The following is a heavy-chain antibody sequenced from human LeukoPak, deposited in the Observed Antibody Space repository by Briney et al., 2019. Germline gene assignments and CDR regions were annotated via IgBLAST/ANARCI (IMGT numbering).Heavy chain of an antibody. D-gene: IGHD6-6*01. Sequence: SGGSLRLSCAAPGFTFSNYAMSWVRQAPGKGLEWVSAVSGSGGSTYYADSVKGRFTISRDNSKNTLYLQMNSLRAEDTAVYYCATHFSSSSYWGQGTLVTVSS. J-gene: IGHJ4*02. V-gene: IGHV3-23*01. CDR3: ATHFSSSSY. CDR2: VSGSGGST. CDR1: GFTFSNYA.